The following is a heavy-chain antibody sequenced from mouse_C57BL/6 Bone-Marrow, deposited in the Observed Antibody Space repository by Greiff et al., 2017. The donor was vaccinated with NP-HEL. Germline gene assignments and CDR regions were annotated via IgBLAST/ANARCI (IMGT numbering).Heavy chain of an antibody. D-gene: IGHD1-1*01. J-gene: IGHJ2*01. Sequence: VQLQQSGAELVKPGASVKLSCTASGFNIKDYYMHWVKQRTEQGLEWIGRIDPEDGETKYALKFQGKATITADTSSNPAYLPLSSLTSEDTAVFYCARGTTVGDYGGKGTTLTVSS. CDR3: ARGTTVGDY. V-gene: IGHV14-2*01. CDR2: IDPEDGET. CDR1: GFNIKDYY.